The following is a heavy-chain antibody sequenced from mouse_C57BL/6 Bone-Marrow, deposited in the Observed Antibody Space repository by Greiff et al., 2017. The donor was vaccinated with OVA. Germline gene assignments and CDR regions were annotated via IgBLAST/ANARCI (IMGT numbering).Heavy chain of an antibody. CDR1: GYTLTDYE. CDR3: TVRLSCDVGD. V-gene: IGHV1-15*01. CDR2: IDPETGGT. D-gene: IGHD3-3*01. Sequence: VQLQQSGAELARPGASVKLSCKASGYTLTDYEMHWVKQTPVHGLEWIGAIDPETGGTAYNQKFKGKAILTADKSSSTAYMELRSLTSEDSAVYYCTVRLSCDVGDRGPGTTLTVSS. J-gene: IGHJ2*01.